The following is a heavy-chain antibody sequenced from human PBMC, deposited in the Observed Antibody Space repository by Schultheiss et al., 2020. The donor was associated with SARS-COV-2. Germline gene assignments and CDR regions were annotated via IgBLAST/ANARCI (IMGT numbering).Heavy chain of an antibody. CDR3: ARDPRIRYFDWLSYPRTDNWFDP. CDR1: GFTFSSYS. CDR2: ISYDGSNK. J-gene: IGHJ5*02. Sequence: GGSLRLSCAASGFTFSSYSMNWVRQAPGKGLEWVAVISYDGSNKYYADSVKGRFTISRDNSKNTLYLQMNSLRAEDTAVYYCARDPRIRYFDWLSYPRTDNWFDPWGQGTLVTVSS. V-gene: IGHV3-30*03. D-gene: IGHD3-9*01.